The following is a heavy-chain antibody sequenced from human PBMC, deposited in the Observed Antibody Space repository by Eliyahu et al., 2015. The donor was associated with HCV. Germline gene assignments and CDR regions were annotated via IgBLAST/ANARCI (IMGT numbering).Heavy chain of an antibody. J-gene: IGHJ4*02. CDR3: TTSSTSPWWGLYYFDY. Sequence: EVQLVESGGGLVKPGGSLRLSCXASGFTFXXAWMSWVRQAPGKGLEWVGRIKSKTDGGTTDYAAPVKGRFTISRDDSKNTLYLQMNSLKTEDTAVYYCTTSSTSPWWGLYYFDYWGQGTLVTVSX. CDR1: GFTFXXAW. D-gene: IGHD2-2*01. V-gene: IGHV3-15*01. CDR2: IKSKTDGGTT.